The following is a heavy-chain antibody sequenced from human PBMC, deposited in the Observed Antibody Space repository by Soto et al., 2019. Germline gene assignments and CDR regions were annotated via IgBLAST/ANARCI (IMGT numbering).Heavy chain of an antibody. D-gene: IGHD6-19*01. Sequence: QVQLVQSGAEVKKPGSSVKVSCKASGGTFSSYAISWVRQAPGQGLEWMGGIIPIFGTANYAQKFQGRVTSTANESGSRXYMELSSLRSEDTAVYYCARTPAFGGSGWYAWFDPWGQGTLVTVSS. CDR1: GGTFSSYA. J-gene: IGHJ5*02. V-gene: IGHV1-69*12. CDR2: IIPIFGTA. CDR3: ARTPAFGGSGWYAWFDP.